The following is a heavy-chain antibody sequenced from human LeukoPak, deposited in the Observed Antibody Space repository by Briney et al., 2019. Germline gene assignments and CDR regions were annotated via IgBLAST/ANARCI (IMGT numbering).Heavy chain of an antibody. Sequence: GGSLRLSCAPSGFRFSDHYMDWVRQAPGKGLEWLGRIRDRANSYTTEYAASVKGRFTISRDDSKNSLYLQMNSLKTEDTAVYYCTRAKTYDFDIWGQGTMVTVFS. CDR2: IRDRANSYTT. CDR1: GFRFSDHY. V-gene: IGHV3-72*01. J-gene: IGHJ3*02. CDR3: TRAKTYDFDI.